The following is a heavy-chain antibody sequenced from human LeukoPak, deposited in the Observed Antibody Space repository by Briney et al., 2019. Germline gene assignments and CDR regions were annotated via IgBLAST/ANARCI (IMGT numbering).Heavy chain of an antibody. D-gene: IGHD1-1*01. V-gene: IGHV3-53*01. CDR3: ARVGAVQVDAFDI. CDR1: GFTVSSNY. CDR2: FYSGGTT. J-gene: IGHJ3*02. Sequence: PGGSLRLSCAASGFTVSSNYMSWVRQAPGKGLEWVSVFYSGGTTYYADSVKGRFTISRDNSMNTLYLQMNSLRAEDTAVYYCARVGAVQVDAFDIWGQGTMVTVSS.